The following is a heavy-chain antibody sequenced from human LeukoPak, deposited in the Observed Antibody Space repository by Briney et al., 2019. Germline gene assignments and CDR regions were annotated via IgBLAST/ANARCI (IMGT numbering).Heavy chain of an antibody. J-gene: IGHJ4*02. CDR1: GFTVSNNY. V-gene: IGHV3-66*01. CDR2: VYGGGST. CDR3: ARDWGTTGSTGWMFDY. Sequence: PGGSLRLSCAASGFTVSNNYMSWVRQAPGKGLEWVSVVYGGGSTYYADSVKGRFTISRDNSRNTLYLQMNSLRAEDTAVYYCARDWGTTGSTGWMFDYWGQGTLVTVSS. D-gene: IGHD1-1*01.